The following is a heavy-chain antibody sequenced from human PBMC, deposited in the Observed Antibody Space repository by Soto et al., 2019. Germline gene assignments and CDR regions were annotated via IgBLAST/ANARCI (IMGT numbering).Heavy chain of an antibody. V-gene: IGHV3-7*01. D-gene: IGHD7-27*01. CDR3: ARMGLWGTLTDL. Sequence: PGGSLRLSCAASGFTFGVYWLGWVRLAPGKGLEWVANLKRDGSEKYFLDSVKGRFTMSRDNAKNSFYLHMTNLRAEDTAVYFCARMGLWGTLTDLWGQGTSVTVSS. CDR2: LKRDGSEK. J-gene: IGHJ4*02. CDR1: GFTFGVYW.